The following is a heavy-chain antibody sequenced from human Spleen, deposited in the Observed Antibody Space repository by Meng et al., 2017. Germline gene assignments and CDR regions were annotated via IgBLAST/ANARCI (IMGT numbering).Heavy chain of an antibody. J-gene: IGHJ4*02. CDR1: GFTFSDYA. CDR3: ASGACSGGTCSFDY. D-gene: IGHD2-15*01. V-gene: IGHV3-30*01. CDR2: ILSAGSNR. Sequence: GGSLRLSCAASGFTFSDYAMNWVRQAPGKGLEWVAGILSAGSNRYYADSVKGRFTISRDNSRNTLYLQMNSLRAEDTAVYSCASGACSGGTCSFDYWGQGTPVTVSS.